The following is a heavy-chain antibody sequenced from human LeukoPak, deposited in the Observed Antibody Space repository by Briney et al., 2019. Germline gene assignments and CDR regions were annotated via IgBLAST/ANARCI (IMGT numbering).Heavy chain of an antibody. J-gene: IGHJ4*02. CDR3: AKEGEVAGIHCFDY. V-gene: IGHV3-30*02. CDR2: IRYDGSNK. D-gene: IGHD3-16*01. CDR1: GFTFSSYG. Sequence: GGSLRLSCAASGFTFSSYGMHWVRQAPGKGLEWVAFIRYDGSNKYYADSVKGRFTISRDNSKNTLYLQMNSLRAEDTAVYYCAKEGEVAGIHCFDYWGQGTLVTVSS.